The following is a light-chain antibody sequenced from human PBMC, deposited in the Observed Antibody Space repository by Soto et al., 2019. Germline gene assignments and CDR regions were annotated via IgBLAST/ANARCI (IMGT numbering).Light chain of an antibody. V-gene: IGLV1-47*01. CDR3: AKWDDSLRVYV. CDR2: RND. J-gene: IGLJ1*01. Sequence: QSVLPQPPSASGTPGQRGTISCSTSSSRSGSNYVYWYQQLPGTAPKLLLYRNDQRPSGVPDRFSGSKSGTSASLAISGLRSEDEADYYCAKWDDSLRVYVFGTGTKVTVL. CDR1: SSRSGSNY.